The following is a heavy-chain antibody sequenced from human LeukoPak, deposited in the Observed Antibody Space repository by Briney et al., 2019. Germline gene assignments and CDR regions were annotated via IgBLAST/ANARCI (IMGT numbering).Heavy chain of an antibody. Sequence: GGSLRLSCAASGFTFSSYDMHWVRQATGKGLEWVSAIGTAGDTYYPGSVKGRFTISRENAKNSLYLQMNSLRAGDTAVYYCARGGPYSTPMVRGVMSSFDYWGQGTLVTVSS. CDR2: IGTAGDT. V-gene: IGHV3-13*01. CDR1: GFTFSSYD. D-gene: IGHD3-10*01. CDR3: ARGGPYSTPMVRGVMSSFDY. J-gene: IGHJ4*02.